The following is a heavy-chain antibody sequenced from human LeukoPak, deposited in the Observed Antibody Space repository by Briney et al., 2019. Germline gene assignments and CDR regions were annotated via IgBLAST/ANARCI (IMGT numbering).Heavy chain of an antibody. D-gene: IGHD3-10*01. CDR2: ISYDGGNK. CDR3: AKGRGSGSYFGIDP. Sequence: PGRSLRLSCAASGLNFSRYTMYWVRQAPGKGREWVAVISYDGGNKYYADSVRGRFTISRDSSKDTVYLQMDSLRAEDTAVYYCAKGRGSGSYFGIDPWGQGTLVIVSS. CDR1: GLNFSRYT. V-gene: IGHV3-30*01. J-gene: IGHJ5*02.